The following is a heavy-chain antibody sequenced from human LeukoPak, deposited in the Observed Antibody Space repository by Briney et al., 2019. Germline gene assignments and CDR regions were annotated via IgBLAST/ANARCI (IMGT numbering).Heavy chain of an antibody. V-gene: IGHV4-59*01. CDR3: ARGFRGSYFDY. CDR2: IYYSGST. D-gene: IGHD3-10*01. CDR1: GGSIGSYY. J-gene: IGHJ4*02. Sequence: SETLSLTCTVSGGSIGSYYWSWIRQPPGKGLEWIGYIYYSGSTNYNPSLKSRVTISVDTSKNQFSLKLSSVTAADTAVYYCARGFRGSYFDYWGQGTLVTVSS.